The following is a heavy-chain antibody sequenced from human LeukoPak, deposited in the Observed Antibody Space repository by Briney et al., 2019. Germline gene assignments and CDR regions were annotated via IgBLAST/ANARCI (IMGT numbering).Heavy chain of an antibody. V-gene: IGHV3-48*03. J-gene: IGHJ4*02. CDR2: ISSSGSTI. CDR1: GFTFSNYE. CDR3: ARDPRFHYGSGSTSDY. Sequence: PGGSLRLSCAASGFTFSNYEMNWVRQAPGKGLEWVSYISSSGSTIYYADSVKGRFTISRDNAKNSLYLQMNRLRAEDTSIYYCARDPRFHYGSGSTSDYWGQGTLVTVSS. D-gene: IGHD3-10*01.